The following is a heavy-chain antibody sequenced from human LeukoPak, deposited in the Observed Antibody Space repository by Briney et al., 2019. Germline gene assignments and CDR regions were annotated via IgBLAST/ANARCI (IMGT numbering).Heavy chain of an antibody. CDR3: ARGGYFDWLLSEEYYFDY. CDR1: GFTFSDYY. Sequence: GGSLRLSCAASGFTFSDYYISWIRQAPGKGLEWVSYISSSGSTIYYADSVKGRFTISRDNAKNSLYLQMNSLRAEDTAVYYCARGGYFDWLLSEEYYFDYWGQGTLVTVSS. CDR2: ISSSGSTI. J-gene: IGHJ4*02. V-gene: IGHV3-11*04. D-gene: IGHD3-9*01.